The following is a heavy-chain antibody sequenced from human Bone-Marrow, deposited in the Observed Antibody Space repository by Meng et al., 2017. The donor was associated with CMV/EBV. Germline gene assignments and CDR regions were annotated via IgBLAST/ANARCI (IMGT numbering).Heavy chain of an antibody. Sequence: ASVKVSCKASGGTFSSYTISWVRQAPGQGLEWMGWINPNSGGTNYAQKFQGRVTMTRDTSISTAYMELSRLRSDDTAVYYCARIANGGWFDPWGQGTLVTFSS. D-gene: IGHD6-13*01. CDR1: GGTFSSYT. V-gene: IGHV1-2*02. CDR3: ARIANGGWFDP. CDR2: INPNSGGT. J-gene: IGHJ5*02.